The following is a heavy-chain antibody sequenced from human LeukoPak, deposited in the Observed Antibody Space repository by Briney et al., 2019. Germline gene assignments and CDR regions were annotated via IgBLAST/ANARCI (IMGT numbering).Heavy chain of an antibody. D-gene: IGHD3-10*01. Sequence: SETLSLTCTVSGGSIISYYWSWIRQPPGKGLEWIGYIYTSGSTNYNPSLKSRVTISVDTSKNQFSLKLSSVTAADTAVYYCARGGRYGYPWGQGTLVTVSS. V-gene: IGHV4-4*09. CDR3: ARGGRYGYP. CDR2: IYTSGST. CDR1: GGSIISYY. J-gene: IGHJ5*02.